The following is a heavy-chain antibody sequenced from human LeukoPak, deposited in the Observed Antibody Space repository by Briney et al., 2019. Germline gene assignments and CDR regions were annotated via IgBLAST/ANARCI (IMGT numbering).Heavy chain of an antibody. CDR2: INHSGTT. CDR1: GGSFSGYL. V-gene: IGHV4-34*01. CDR3: ARRSYGGVARY. J-gene: IGHJ4*02. Sequence: PSETLSLTCGVFGGSFSGYLWTWVRQPPGKGLEWIGEINHSGTTNYNPTLKSRVTLLVDTSKNQFSLELTSVTAADTAFYYCARRSYGGVARYWGQGTLVTVSS. D-gene: IGHD3-16*01.